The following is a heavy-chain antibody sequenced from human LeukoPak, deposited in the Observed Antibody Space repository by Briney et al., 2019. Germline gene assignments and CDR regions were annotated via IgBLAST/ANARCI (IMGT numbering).Heavy chain of an antibody. D-gene: IGHD4-17*01. Sequence: GGSLRLSCAASGSTVSSNHMSWVRQAPGKGLEWVSVIYSGGSTYYADSVKGRFTISRDNSKNTLYLQMNSLRAEDAAVYYCARDRPLTTVTTSWFFDYWGQGTLVTVSS. CDR3: ARDRPLTTVTTSWFFDY. J-gene: IGHJ4*02. CDR2: IYSGGST. V-gene: IGHV3-66*01. CDR1: GSTVSSNH.